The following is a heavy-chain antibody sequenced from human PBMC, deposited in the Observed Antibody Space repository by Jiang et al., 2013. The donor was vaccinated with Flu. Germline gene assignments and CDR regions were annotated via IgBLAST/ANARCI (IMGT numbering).Heavy chain of an antibody. J-gene: IGHJ4*02. Sequence: RLSCAASGFIFSSYTMNWVRQAPGKGLEWVSSITSGSTSMYYGDSVRGRVTISRDNAKNSLYLEMNNLRPEDTAVYYCARQNGITAFDYWGQGTLVTVSS. CDR1: GFIFSSYT. CDR2: ITSGSTSM. CDR3: ARQNGITAFDY. D-gene: IGHD1-14*01. V-gene: IGHV3-21*06.